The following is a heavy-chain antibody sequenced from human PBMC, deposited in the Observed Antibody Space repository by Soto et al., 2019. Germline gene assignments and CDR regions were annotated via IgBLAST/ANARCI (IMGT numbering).Heavy chain of an antibody. CDR2: IGSSDNII. V-gene: IGHV3-11*01. D-gene: IGHD3-22*01. J-gene: IGHJ4*02. CDR3: ARDLGYYESSGYFDY. Sequence: PGESLKISCAASGFTFSDYYMSWIRQAPGKGLEWVSYIGSSDNIIYYADSVKGRFTISRDNAKNSLYLQMNSLRAEDTAVYYCARDLGYYESSGYFDYRGQGTLVTVST. CDR1: GFTFSDYY.